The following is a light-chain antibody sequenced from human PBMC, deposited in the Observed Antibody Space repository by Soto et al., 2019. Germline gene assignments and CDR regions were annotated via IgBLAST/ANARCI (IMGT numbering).Light chain of an antibody. Sequence: EIVLTQSSATLSLSPGDRATLSCRASQSVTSNALAWYQQKPGQAPRLLIYGVSSRATGIPDRFSGSGSGTDVTLTISSLEAEDFAVYYCQRRSKKPLTYGGGTKVEIK. V-gene: IGKV3-11*01. CDR3: QRRSKKPLT. CDR1: QSVTSN. J-gene: IGKJ4*01. CDR2: GVS.